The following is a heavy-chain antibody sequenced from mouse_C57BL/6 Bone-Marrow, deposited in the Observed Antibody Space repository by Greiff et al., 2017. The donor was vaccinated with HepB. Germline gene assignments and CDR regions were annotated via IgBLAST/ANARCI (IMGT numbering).Heavy chain of an antibody. J-gene: IGHJ1*03. CDR3: ARTYGSGGYFDV. D-gene: IGHD1-1*01. CDR2: SRNKANDYTT. V-gene: IGHV7-1*01. Sequence: EVQVVESGGGLVQSGRSLRLSCATSGFTFSDFYMEWVRQAPGKGLEWIAASRNKANDYTTEYSASVKGRFIVSRDTSQSILYLQMNALRAEDTAIYYCARTYGSGGYFDVWGTGTTVTVSS. CDR1: GFTFSDFY.